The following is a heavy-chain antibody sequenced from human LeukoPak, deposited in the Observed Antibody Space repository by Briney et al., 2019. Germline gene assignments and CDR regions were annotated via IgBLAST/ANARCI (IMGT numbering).Heavy chain of an antibody. CDR1: GFTFSSYA. D-gene: IGHD6-19*01. CDR2: ISGSGGST. J-gene: IGHJ4*02. V-gene: IGHV3-23*01. Sequence: GGSLRLSCAASGFTFSSYAMSWVRQAPGKGLEWVSAISGSGGSTYYADSVKGRFTISRDNSKNTLYLQMNSLRVEDTAVYYCASLIAVTGYFDFWGQGTLVTVSS. CDR3: ASLIAVTGYFDF.